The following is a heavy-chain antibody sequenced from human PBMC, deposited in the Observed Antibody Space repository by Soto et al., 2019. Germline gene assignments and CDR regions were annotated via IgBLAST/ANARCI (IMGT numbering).Heavy chain of an antibody. V-gene: IGHV3-23*01. CDR3: AFSSSPFDY. J-gene: IGHJ4*02. CDR2: ISDSGGST. Sequence: GGSLRLSCAASGFTFSSYAMSWVRQAPGKGLEWVSTISDSGGSTYYADSVKGRFTISRDNSKNTLYLQMNSLRAEDTAVYYCAFSSSPFDYWGQGTLVTVSS. CDR1: GFTFSSYA.